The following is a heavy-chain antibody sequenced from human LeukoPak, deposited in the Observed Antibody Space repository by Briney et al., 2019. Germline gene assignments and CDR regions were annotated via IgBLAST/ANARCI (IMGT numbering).Heavy chain of an antibody. CDR3: ARDQFTMVRGVIDY. V-gene: IGHV3-53*05. J-gene: IGHJ4*02. Sequence: GGSLRLSCAASGFTVSSSYRSWVRQAPGKGLEWVSVIYSGRSTYYGDSVKGRFTISRDNSKNTLYLQMNSLRSDDTAVYYCARDQFTMVRGVIDYWGQGTLVTVSS. CDR1: GFTVSSSY. CDR2: IYSGRST. D-gene: IGHD3-10*01.